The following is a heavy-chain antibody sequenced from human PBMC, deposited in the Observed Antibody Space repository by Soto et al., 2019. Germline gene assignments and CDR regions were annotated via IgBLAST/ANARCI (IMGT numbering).Heavy chain of an antibody. V-gene: IGHV1-58*01. CDR2: IVVGSGNT. Sequence: SMKFSFNTSGFTFTSSAVQWVRQARGQLLEWIGWIVVGSGNTNYAQKFQERVTITRDMSKSTAYMELSSLRSEDTAVYYCAGESGELRLKKYGCYLGMDDWGHGTTETDSS. D-gene: IGHD1-26*01. CDR3: AGESGELRLKKYGCYLGMDD. J-gene: IGHJ6*02. CDR1: GFTFTSSA.